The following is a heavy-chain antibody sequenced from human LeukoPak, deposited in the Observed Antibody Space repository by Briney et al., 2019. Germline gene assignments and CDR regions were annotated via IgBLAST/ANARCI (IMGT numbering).Heavy chain of an antibody. D-gene: IGHD6-19*01. V-gene: IGHV1-3*01. CDR2: INAGNGNT. Sequence: GASVKVSCEASGYTFTSYAMHWVRQAPGQRLEWMGWINAGNGNTKYSQKFQGRVTITRDTSASTAYMELSSLRSEDTAVYYCARDRDPSQWLVIVYWGQGTLVTVSS. CDR1: GYTFTSYA. J-gene: IGHJ4*02. CDR3: ARDRDPSQWLVIVY.